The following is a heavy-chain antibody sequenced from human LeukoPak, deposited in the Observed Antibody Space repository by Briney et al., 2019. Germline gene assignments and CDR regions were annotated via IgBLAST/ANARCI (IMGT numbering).Heavy chain of an antibody. V-gene: IGHV3-7*01. CDR2: IKQDGNAK. J-gene: IGHJ4*02. Sequence: GGSLRLSCAASGFTFSSYWMTWVRQAPGMGLEWVANIKQDGNAKFYVDSVKGRFTISRDNAKNSLYLQMNSLRAEDTAMYYCARVNPDYGDNHFDYWGQGSLVTVSS. D-gene: IGHD4-17*01. CDR1: GFTFSSYW. CDR3: ARVNPDYGDNHFDY.